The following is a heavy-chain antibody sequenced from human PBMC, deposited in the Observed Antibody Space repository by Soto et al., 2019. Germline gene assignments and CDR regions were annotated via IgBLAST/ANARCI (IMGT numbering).Heavy chain of an antibody. D-gene: IGHD2-15*01. V-gene: IGHV3-30-3*01. CDR3: SAATTLFVFDY. Sequence: GGSLRLSCAASGFTFSSYAMHWVRQAPGKGLEWVAVISYDGSNKYYADSVKGRFTISRDNSKNTLYLQMNSLRAEDTAVYYGSAATTLFVFDYWGQGTLVTVSS. CDR1: GFTFSSYA. CDR2: ISYDGSNK. J-gene: IGHJ4*02.